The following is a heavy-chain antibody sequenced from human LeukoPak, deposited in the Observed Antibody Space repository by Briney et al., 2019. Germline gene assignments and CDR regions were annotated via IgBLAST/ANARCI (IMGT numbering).Heavy chain of an antibody. D-gene: IGHD3-10*01. CDR1: ANSFSDHS. CDR3: ARGGSGSGYLFYFDS. V-gene: IGHV1-2*06. CDR2: ITSNSGGT. Sequence: ASVKVSCKASANSFSDHSIHWVRQAPGQGLEWMGRITSNSGGTKYTQKFQDRVTMTRDTSISTAYTEISGLTSDDTAVYYCARGGSGSGYLFYFDSWGQGTLVSVSS. J-gene: IGHJ4*02.